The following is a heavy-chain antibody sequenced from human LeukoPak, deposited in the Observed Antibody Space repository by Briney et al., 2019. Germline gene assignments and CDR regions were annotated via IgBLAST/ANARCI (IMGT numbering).Heavy chain of an antibody. CDR2: ISNNGGYT. V-gene: IGHV3-23*01. D-gene: IGHD3-10*01. CDR1: GFTFSSSA. J-gene: IGHJ4*02. CDR3: AKHEAHALSALDY. Sequence: GGSLRLSCAASGFTFSSSAMSWVRQAPGKGLEWVSAISNNGGYTYYADSVQGRFTISRDNSKSTLCLQMNSLRAEDTAVYYCAKHEAHALSALDYWGQGTLVTVSS.